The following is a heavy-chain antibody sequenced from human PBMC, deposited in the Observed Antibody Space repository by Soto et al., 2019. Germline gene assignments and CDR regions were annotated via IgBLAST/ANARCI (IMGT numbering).Heavy chain of an antibody. Sequence: QVQLQESGPGLVKPSQTLSLTCTVSGGSISSGGYYWSWIRQHPGKGLEWIGYIYYSGSTYYNPSHNCRVTTSVDTSKNQFSLKLSSVTAADTAVYYCARALTTVTLFDPWGQGTLVTVSS. CDR1: GGSISSGGYY. CDR3: ARALTTVTLFDP. J-gene: IGHJ5*02. CDR2: IYYSGST. D-gene: IGHD4-17*01. V-gene: IGHV4-31*03.